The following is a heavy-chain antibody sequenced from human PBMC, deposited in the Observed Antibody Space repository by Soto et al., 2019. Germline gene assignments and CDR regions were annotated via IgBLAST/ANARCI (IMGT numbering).Heavy chain of an antibody. CDR1: GLPVSTNY. V-gene: IGHV3-53*01. Sequence: GGSLRLSCAASGLPVSTNYMSWVRQAPGKGLEWVSVIYNDGKTYYADSVKGRFTISRDNSKNTLYLQMNSLRAEDTAVYYCAKDKDWSGVYGMDVWGQGTTVTVSS. CDR3: AKDKDWSGVYGMDV. J-gene: IGHJ6*02. D-gene: IGHD3-3*01. CDR2: IYNDGKT.